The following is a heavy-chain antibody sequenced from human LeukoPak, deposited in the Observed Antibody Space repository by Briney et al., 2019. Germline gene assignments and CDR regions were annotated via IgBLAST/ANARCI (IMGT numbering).Heavy chain of an antibody. Sequence: GASVKVSCKASGYTFTSYAMNWVRQAPGQGLEWMGWINPNSGGTNYAQKFQGRVTMTRNTSISTAYMELSSLRSEDTAVYYCARVTYCGGDCYWGNDYWGQGTLVTVSS. CDR1: GYTFTSYA. D-gene: IGHD2-21*02. CDR3: ARVTYCGGDCYWGNDY. J-gene: IGHJ4*02. CDR2: INPNSGGT. V-gene: IGHV1-8*02.